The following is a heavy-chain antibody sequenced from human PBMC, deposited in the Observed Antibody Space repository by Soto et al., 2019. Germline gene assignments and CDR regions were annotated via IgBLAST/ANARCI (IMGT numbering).Heavy chain of an antibody. CDR1: GGSVSSGSYY. CDR2: IYYSGST. J-gene: IGHJ6*02. D-gene: IGHD5-18*01. CDR3: ARGIQLWTGDYYYYGMDV. V-gene: IGHV4-61*01. Sequence: QVQLQESGPGLVKPSETLSLTCTVSGGSVSSGSYYWSWIRQPPGKGLEWIGYIYYSGSTNYNPSLMSRVTISVDTSKNQFSLKLSSVTAADTAVYYCARGIQLWTGDYYYYGMDVWGQGTTVTVSS.